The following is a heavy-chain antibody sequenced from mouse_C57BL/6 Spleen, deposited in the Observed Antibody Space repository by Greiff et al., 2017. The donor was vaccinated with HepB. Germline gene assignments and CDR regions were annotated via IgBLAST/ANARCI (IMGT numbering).Heavy chain of an antibody. D-gene: IGHD2-4*01. CDR2: INPSTGGT. CDR3: ARFDYDGYYCDY. J-gene: IGHJ2*01. V-gene: IGHV1-42*01. CDR1: GYSFTGYY. Sequence: EVQLQQSGPELVKPGASVKISCKASGYSFTGYYMNWVKQSPEKSLEWIGEINPSTGGTTYNQKFKAKATLTVDKSSSTAYMQLKSLTSEDSAVYYCARFDYDGYYCDYWGQGTTLTVSS.